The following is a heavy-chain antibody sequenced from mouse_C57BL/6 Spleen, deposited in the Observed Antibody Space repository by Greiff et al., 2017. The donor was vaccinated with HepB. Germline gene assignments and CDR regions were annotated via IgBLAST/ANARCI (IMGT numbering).Heavy chain of an antibody. CDR3: TRALSYAMDY. V-gene: IGHV1-15*01. CDR2: IDPETGGT. Sequence: QVQLKQSGAELVRPGASVTLSCKASGYTFTDYEMHWVKQTPVHGLEWIGAIDPETGGTAYKQKFKGKAILTADKSSSTAYMELRSLTSEDSAVYYCTRALSYAMDYWGQGTSVTVSS. D-gene: IGHD6-2*01. CDR1: GYTFTDYE. J-gene: IGHJ4*01.